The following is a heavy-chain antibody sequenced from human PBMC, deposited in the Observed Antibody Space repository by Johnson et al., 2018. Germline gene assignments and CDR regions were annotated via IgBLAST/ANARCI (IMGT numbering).Heavy chain of an antibody. V-gene: IGHV3-49*03. CDR2: IRSKAYGGTT. CDR3: TRDDLWSGYRIRKRDFQH. D-gene: IGHD3-3*01. J-gene: IGHJ1*01. CDR1: GFTFSSYA. Sequence: VQLVQSGGGLVQPGGSLRLSCAASGFTFSSYAMSWFRQAPGKGLEWVGFIRSKAYGGTTEYSASGKGRFTISRDDAKIIDYLQMNSQKTEDTAVYYCTRDDLWSGYRIRKRDFQHWGQGSVVTVSS.